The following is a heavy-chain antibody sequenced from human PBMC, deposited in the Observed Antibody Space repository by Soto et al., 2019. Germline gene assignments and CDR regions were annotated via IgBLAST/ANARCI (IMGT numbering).Heavy chain of an antibody. D-gene: IGHD3-16*02. CDR2: IYYSGST. J-gene: IGHJ4*02. CDR3: ARAPSPKDDYIGGSYRYTWTGSYYFDY. CDR1: GGSISSGGYY. Sequence: SETLSLTCTVSGGSISSGGYYWSWIRQHPGKGLEWIGYIYYSGSTYYNPSLKSRVTISVDTSKNQFSLKLSSVTAPDTAAYYWARAPSPKDDYIGGSYRYTWTGSYYFDYWGQGTLVTVSS. V-gene: IGHV4-31*03.